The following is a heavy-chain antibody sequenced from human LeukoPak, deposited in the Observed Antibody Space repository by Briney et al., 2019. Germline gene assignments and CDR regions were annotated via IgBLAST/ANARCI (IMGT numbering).Heavy chain of an antibody. CDR1: GYTFTNCD. CDR2: MNPNSGNT. Sequence: GASVKVSCKASGYTFTNCDINWVRQATGQGLEWMGWMNPNSGNTGSAQKFQGRVMMTRDISISTAYMELSSLRSEDTAVYYCARGPTYDLWSGDSYSYYYMDVWGKGTTVAVSS. CDR3: ARGPTYDLWSGDSYSYYYMDV. D-gene: IGHD3-3*01. J-gene: IGHJ6*03. V-gene: IGHV1-8*01.